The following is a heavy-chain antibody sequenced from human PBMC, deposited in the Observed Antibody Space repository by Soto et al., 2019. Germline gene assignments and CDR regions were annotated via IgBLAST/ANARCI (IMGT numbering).Heavy chain of an antibody. CDR3: ARDTSSTSLRAEYFQF. CDR1: GGPVGYTSFY. V-gene: IGHV4-39*02. CDR2: VHHSVTT. D-gene: IGHD3-9*01. Sequence: SETLSLTCDVSGGPVGYTSFYWGWLRQSPGKGLEWIGSVHHSVTTYYNPSLKGRVTISMDTSKNQFSLRLTSVTAADTAVYYCARDTSSTSLRAEYFQFWGQGTTVTVSS. J-gene: IGHJ6*02.